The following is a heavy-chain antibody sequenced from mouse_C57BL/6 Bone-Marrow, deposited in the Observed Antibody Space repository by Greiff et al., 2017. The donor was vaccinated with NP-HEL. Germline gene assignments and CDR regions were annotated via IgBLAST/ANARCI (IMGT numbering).Heavy chain of an antibody. D-gene: IGHD1-1*01. V-gene: IGHV1-34*01. Sequence: EVQVVASGPALVKPGASVQMSCKASGYTFTDYYMHCVKPSHGKSLAWFGYISPNHGVNGYNQQFKGTATLPVDKSSSTAYMGLRSLTSEDSAVYYCARECYGSSYWYFDVWGTGTTVTVSS. J-gene: IGHJ1*03. CDR2: ISPNHGVN. CDR3: ARECYGSSYWYFDV. CDR1: GYTFTDYY.